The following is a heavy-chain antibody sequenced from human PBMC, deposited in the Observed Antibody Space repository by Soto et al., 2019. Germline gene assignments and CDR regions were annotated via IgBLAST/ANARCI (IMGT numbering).Heavy chain of an antibody. J-gene: IGHJ6*02. CDR2: ISSSTSYI. Sequence: EVQLVESGGGLVKPGGSLRLSCAASGFTFSSYSMNWVRQAPGKGLEWVSFISSSTSYIYYADSMKGRFTISRDNARHSLYLQMNSLRAGDMSVCYYVSAELGGYPVYYDMDAWGQGTTVTVSS. V-gene: IGHV3-21*01. CDR1: GFTFSSYS. CDR3: VSAELGGYPVYYDMDA. D-gene: IGHD5-12*01.